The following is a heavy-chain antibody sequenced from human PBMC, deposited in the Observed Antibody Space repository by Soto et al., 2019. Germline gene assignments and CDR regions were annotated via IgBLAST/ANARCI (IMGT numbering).Heavy chain of an antibody. CDR3: ARDLGGYDNLGRAEHYYGMHG. D-gene: IGHD5-12*01. J-gene: IGHJ6*02. CDR1: VFTFSSYS. V-gene: IGHV3-21*01. CDR2: ISSSSSYI. Sequence: VGSLSLSCAASVFTFSSYSMNCVRHAPGKWLEWVSSISSSSSYIYYADSVKGRFTISRDNAKNSLYLQMNSLRAEDTAVYYCARDLGGYDNLGRAEHYYGMHGWGQATSVTVSS.